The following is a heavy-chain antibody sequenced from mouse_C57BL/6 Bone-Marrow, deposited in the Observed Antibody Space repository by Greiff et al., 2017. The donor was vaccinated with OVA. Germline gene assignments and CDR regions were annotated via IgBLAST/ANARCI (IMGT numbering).Heavy chain of an antibody. CDR2: IYPSSGST. V-gene: IGHV1-55*01. Sequence: QVQLQQPGAELVKPGASVKMSCKASGYTFTSYWITWVKQRPGQGLEWIGEIYPSSGSTNYNEKFKSKATLTVDASSGTAYMQLSSLTSADSAVYYCAVYYGSDWFAYWGQGTLVTVSA. J-gene: IGHJ3*01. D-gene: IGHD2-2*01. CDR1: GYTFTSYW. CDR3: AVYYGSDWFAY.